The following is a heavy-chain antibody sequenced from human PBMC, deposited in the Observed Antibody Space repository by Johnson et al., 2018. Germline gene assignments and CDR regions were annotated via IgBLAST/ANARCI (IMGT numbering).Heavy chain of an antibody. V-gene: IGHV3-30*03. CDR2: ISDDGSKE. J-gene: IGHJ1*01. CDR1: GFTFSSYG. CDR3: ARDDGRGAEYLQH. Sequence: QVQLVQSGGGVVQXGRSLILSCAASGFTFSSYGMHWVRQAPVKGLEGVAFISDDGSKERFGDSVKGRFTISRDNSKNTRYLQMNSLRPEDTAVYYCARDDGRGAEYLQHWGQGTQVTVSA. D-gene: IGHD2-15*01.